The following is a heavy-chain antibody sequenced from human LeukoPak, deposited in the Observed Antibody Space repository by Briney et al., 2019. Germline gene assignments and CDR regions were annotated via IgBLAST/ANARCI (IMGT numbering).Heavy chain of an antibody. D-gene: IGHD5-18*01. CDR3: ASAPATSYGVPYYYYYGMDV. J-gene: IGHJ6*04. Sequence: GASVKVSCKASGGTFSSYAISWVRQAPGQGLEWMGGIIPIFGTADYAQKFQGRVKITADKSTSTAYMELSSLRSEDTAVYYCASAPATSYGVPYYYYYGMDVWGKGTTVTVSS. CDR1: GGTFSSYA. V-gene: IGHV1-69*06. CDR2: IIPIFGTA.